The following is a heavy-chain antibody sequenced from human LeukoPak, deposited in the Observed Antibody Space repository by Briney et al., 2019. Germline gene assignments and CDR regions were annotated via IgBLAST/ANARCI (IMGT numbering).Heavy chain of an antibody. CDR2: IIPIFGTA. V-gene: IGHV1-69*06. J-gene: IGHJ5*02. CDR3: AREGRYYDILTGPFDP. Sequence: SVKVSCKASGGTFSSYAISWVRQAPGQGLEWMGGIIPIFGTANYAQKFQGRVTITADKSTSTAYMELSSLRSEDTAVYYCAREGRYYDILTGPFDPWGQGTLVTVSS. D-gene: IGHD3-9*01. CDR1: GGTFSSYA.